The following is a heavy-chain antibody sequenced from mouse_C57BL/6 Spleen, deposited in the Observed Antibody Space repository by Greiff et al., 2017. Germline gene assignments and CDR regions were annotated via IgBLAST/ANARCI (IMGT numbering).Heavy chain of an antibody. D-gene: IGHD2-10*02. CDR2: ISYDGSN. Sequence: EVQLVESGPGLVKPSQSLSLTCSVTGYSITSGYYWNWIRQFPGNKLEWMGYISYDGSNNYNPSLKNRISITRDTSKNQFFLKLNSVTTEDTATYYCARAGYGNYYFDYWGQGTTLTVSS. V-gene: IGHV3-6*01. CDR1: GYSITSGYY. J-gene: IGHJ2*01. CDR3: ARAGYGNYYFDY.